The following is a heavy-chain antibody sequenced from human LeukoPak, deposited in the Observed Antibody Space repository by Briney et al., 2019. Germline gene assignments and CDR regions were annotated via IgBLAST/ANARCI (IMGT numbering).Heavy chain of an antibody. CDR3: AREDPTRHDAFDI. J-gene: IGHJ3*02. V-gene: IGHV4-34*01. D-gene: IGHD5-12*01. CDR2: INHSGST. Sequence: SETLSLTCAVYGGSFSGYYWSWIRQPPGKGLEWIGEINHSGSTNYNPSLKSRVTISVDTSKNQFSLKLSSVTAADTAVYYCAREDPTRHDAFDIWGQGTMVTVSS. CDR1: GGSFSGYY.